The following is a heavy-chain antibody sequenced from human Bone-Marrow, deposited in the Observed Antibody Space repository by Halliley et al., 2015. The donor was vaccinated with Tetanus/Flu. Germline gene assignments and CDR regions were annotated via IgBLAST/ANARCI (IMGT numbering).Heavy chain of an antibody. CDR3: TKDRFGRESSSCV. Sequence: SLRLSCAASGFTFSSFAMHWVRQAPGKGLEWVALISYDGDNKSYADSVKGRFTVSRDNSKNTLFLLMNSLRAEDTAVYYCTKDRFGRESSSCVWGQGTLVSVSS. CDR2: ISYDGDNK. V-gene: IGHV3-30*18. J-gene: IGHJ4*02. D-gene: IGHD6-6*01. CDR1: GFTFSSFA.